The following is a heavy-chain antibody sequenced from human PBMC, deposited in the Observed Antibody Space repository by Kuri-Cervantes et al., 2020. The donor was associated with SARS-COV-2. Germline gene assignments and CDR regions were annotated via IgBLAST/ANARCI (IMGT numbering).Heavy chain of an antibody. CDR1: GGTFSSYA. J-gene: IGHJ3*02. CDR2: IIPIFGTA. CDR3: ARALRITIFGVVSTDAFDI. V-gene: IGHV1-69*13. D-gene: IGHD3-3*01. Sequence: SVKVSCKASGGTFSSYAISWVRQAPGQGLEWMGGIIPIFGTANYAQKFQGRVTITADESTSTAYMELGSLRSEDTAVYYCARALRITIFGVVSTDAFDIWGQGTMVTVSS.